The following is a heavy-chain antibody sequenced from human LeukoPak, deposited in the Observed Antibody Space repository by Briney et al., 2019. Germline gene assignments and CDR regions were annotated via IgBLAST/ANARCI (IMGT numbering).Heavy chain of an antibody. CDR2: INHSGST. J-gene: IGHJ4*02. CDR3: ARGLEGTYSYGRARQDY. D-gene: IGHD5-18*01. CDR1: GGSFSGYY. Sequence: PSETLSLTCAVYGGSFSGYYWSWIRQPPGKGLEWIGEINHSGSTNYNPSLKSRVTISVDTSKNQFSLELSSVTAADTAVYYCARGLEGTYSYGRARQDYWGQGTLVTVSS. V-gene: IGHV4-34*01.